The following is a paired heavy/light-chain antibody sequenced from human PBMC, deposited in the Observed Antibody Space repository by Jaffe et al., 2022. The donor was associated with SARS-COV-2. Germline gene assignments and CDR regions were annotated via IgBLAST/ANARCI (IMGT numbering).Heavy chain of an antibody. Sequence: QVQLQESGPGLVKPSQTLSLTCSVSGGSISSDNYYWSWIRQPAGKGLEWIGHLYTSGNINYNPSLKSRVTISVDPSKNQFSLNLSSVTAADTAVYFCATEPLVFDSSGYFFERLGAFDIWGRGTVVTVSS. CDR3: ATEPLVFDSSGYFFERLGAFDI. V-gene: IGHV4-61*02. CDR2: LYTSGNI. CDR1: GGSISSDNYY. D-gene: IGHD3-22*01. J-gene: IGHJ3*02.
Light chain of an antibody. CDR3: SSYTSSSPFYV. J-gene: IGLJ1*01. V-gene: IGLV2-14*01. Sequence: QSALTQPASVSGSPGQSITISCTGTSSDVGGYKYVSWYQQHPGRAPKLIIYEVSNRPSGVPDRFSGSKSGITASLTISGLQPEDEADYYCSSYTSSSPFYVFGTGTKVSVL. CDR2: EVS. CDR1: SSDVGGYKY.